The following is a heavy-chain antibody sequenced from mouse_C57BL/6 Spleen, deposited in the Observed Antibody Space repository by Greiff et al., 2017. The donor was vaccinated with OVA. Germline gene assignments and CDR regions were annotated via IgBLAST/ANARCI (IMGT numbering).Heavy chain of an antibody. J-gene: IGHJ4*01. CDR2: IDPSDSYT. Sequence: QVQLQQPGAELVRPGTSVKLSCKASGYTFTSYWMHWVKQRPGQGLEWIGVIDPSDSYTNYNQKFKGKATLTVDTSSSTAYMQLSSLTSEDSAVYYCARSAWYYAMDDWGQGTSVTVSS. V-gene: IGHV1-59*01. CDR3: ARSAWYYAMDD. CDR1: GYTFTSYW.